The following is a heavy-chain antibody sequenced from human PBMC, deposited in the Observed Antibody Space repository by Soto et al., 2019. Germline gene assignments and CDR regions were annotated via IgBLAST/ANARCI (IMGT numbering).Heavy chain of an antibody. Sequence: EMQLVESGGGLVQPGGSLRLSCAASGFTFSSYEMHWVRQAPGKGLEWISYISSTGSGTLYADSVRGRFTMSRDNTKNSVSLQRSSLRAEDTAVYSCVRDLHEPLATDALRVANWGQGTQVTVSS. CDR1: GFTFSSYE. V-gene: IGHV3-48*03. CDR3: VRDLHEPLATDALRVAN. D-gene: IGHD2-8*02. J-gene: IGHJ4*02. CDR2: ISSTGSGT.